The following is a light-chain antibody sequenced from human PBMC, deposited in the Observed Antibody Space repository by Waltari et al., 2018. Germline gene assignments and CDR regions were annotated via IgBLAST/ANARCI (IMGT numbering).Light chain of an antibody. CDR3: QSADYTHTV. CDR2: KDS. J-gene: IGLJ3*02. Sequence: SFELTQPPSVSVSPGQTASITCSGDSLPKQFAYWYQKKPGQAPVLIIYKDSERPSGVPERFSGSTSGTTVTLTSSGVQAEDEADYFCQSADYTHTVFGGGTKLTVL. CDR1: SLPKQF. V-gene: IGLV3-25*03.